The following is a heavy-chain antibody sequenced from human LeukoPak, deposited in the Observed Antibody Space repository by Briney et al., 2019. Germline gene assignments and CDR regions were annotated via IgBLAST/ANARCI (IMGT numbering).Heavy chain of an antibody. J-gene: IGHJ6*03. CDR2: IKQDGSEK. CDR1: GFTFSNAW. D-gene: IGHD6-19*01. CDR3: ARDRYSSAGGYYYYYMDV. Sequence: GGSLRLSCAASGFTFSNAWMNWVRQAPGKGLEWVANIKQDGSEKYYVDSVKGRFTTSRDNAKNSLYLQMNSLRAEDTAVYYCARDRYSSAGGYYYYYMDVWGKGTTVTVSS. V-gene: IGHV3-7*01.